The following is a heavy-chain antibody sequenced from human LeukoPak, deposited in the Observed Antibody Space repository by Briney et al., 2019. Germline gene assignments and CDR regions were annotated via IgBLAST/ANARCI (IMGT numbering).Heavy chain of an antibody. CDR3: AKHHSSGYYPFLSYYYYGMDV. Sequence: GGSLRLSCAASGFTFSSYEMNWVRQAPGKGLEWVSYISSSGSTIYYADSVKGRFTISRDNAKNSLYLQMNSLRAEDTAVYYCAKHHSSGYYPFLSYYYYGMDVWGQGTTVTVSS. D-gene: IGHD3-22*01. V-gene: IGHV3-48*03. CDR1: GFTFSSYE. J-gene: IGHJ6*02. CDR2: ISSSGSTI.